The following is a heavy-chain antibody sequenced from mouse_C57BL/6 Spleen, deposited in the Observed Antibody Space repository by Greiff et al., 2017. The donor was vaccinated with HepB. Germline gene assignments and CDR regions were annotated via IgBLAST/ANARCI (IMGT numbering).Heavy chain of an antibody. CDR3: ARGRIYYGNCYAMDY. D-gene: IGHD2-1*01. V-gene: IGHV1-82*01. CDR2: IYPGDGDT. Sequence: VQLQQSGPELVKPGASVKISCKASGYAFSSSWMNWVKQRPGKGLEWIGRIYPGDGDTNYNGKFKGKATLTADKSSSTAYMQLSSLTSEDSAVYFCARGRIYYGNCYAMDYWGQGTSVIVSS. J-gene: IGHJ4*01. CDR1: GYAFSSSW.